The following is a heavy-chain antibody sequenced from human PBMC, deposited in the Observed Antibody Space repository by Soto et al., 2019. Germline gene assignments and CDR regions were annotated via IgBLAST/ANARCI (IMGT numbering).Heavy chain of an antibody. CDR1: GNTFTNYY. CDR3: ARGGHVVVVTAAFDS. V-gene: IGHV1-46*01. Sequence: QVQLMQSGAEVKKPGASVKVSCKASGNTFTNYYIHWVRQAPGQGLEWMGTINPSGGHTTYAQKFLGRVTMTRDTSTSTLYMELNSLRSEETAVYYCARGGHVVVVTAAFDSCGQGTLVTVSS. D-gene: IGHD2-21*02. CDR2: INPSGGHT. J-gene: IGHJ4*02.